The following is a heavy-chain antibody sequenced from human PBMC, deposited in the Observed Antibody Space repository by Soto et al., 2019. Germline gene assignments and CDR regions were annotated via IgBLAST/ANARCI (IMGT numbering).Heavy chain of an antibody. CDR2: LSGSRCSP. V-gene: IGHV3-23*01. CDR1: GCTFRAFA. Sequence: RESLRLSCAPSGCTFRAFAMIWVRHPPGKRLEWVSALSGSRCSPYYADSVKGRFIISREHFRNTLYLQMSSVRGEDTAVSYCAKDRRITMVRRSLQAFVYWGHGT. D-gene: IGHD3-10*01. CDR3: AKDRRITMVRRSLQAFVY. J-gene: IGHJ4*01.